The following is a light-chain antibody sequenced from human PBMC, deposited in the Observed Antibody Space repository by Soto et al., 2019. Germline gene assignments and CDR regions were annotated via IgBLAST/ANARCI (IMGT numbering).Light chain of an antibody. CDR1: SSNIGSNL. J-gene: IGLJ2*01. CDR3: AAWDDSLSVGV. Sequence: QAVVTQPPSASGTPGQRVTISCSGSSSNIGSNLIYWYQQLPGAAPKLLIYSNNQRPSGVPDRFSGSKSGTSASLAISGLRSEDEADYYCAAWDDSLSVGVFGGGTKLTVL. CDR2: SNN. V-gene: IGLV1-47*02.